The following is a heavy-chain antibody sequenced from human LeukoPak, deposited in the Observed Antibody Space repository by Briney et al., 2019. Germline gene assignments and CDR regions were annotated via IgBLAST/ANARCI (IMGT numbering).Heavy chain of an antibody. CDR2: ISDSSSTI. V-gene: IGHV3-48*04. CDR1: GFTFSSLA. J-gene: IGHJ3*01. D-gene: IGHD5-18*01. Sequence: GGSLRLSCAASGFTFSSLAMNWVRQAPGKGLEWLSYISDSSSTIHYADSVKGRFTISRDNAKNSLYLQMNSLRAEDTAIYYCARDGPQRPTDGWGQGTMVTVSS. CDR3: ARDGPQRPTDG.